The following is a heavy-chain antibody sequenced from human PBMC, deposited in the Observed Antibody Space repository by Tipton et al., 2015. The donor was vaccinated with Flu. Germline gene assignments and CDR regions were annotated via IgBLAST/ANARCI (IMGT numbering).Heavy chain of an antibody. Sequence: TLSLTCTVSGGSISSSDYYWGWIRQPPGKGLEWIGSFYYSGSTYYYPSLKSRVTISVDTSKNQFSLKLNSVTAADTAVYYCARWGLKAATGRGFDYWGQGTLVTVSS. J-gene: IGHJ4*02. CDR1: GGSISSSDYY. CDR3: ARWGLKAATGRGFDY. V-gene: IGHV4-39*01. CDR2: FYYSGST. D-gene: IGHD6-13*01.